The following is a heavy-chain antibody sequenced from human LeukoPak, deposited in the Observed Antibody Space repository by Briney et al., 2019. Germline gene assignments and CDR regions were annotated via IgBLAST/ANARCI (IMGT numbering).Heavy chain of an antibody. J-gene: IGHJ4*02. Sequence: SETLSLTCTVSGGSISSGDYYWSWIRQPPGKGLEWIGYIYYSGSTYYNPSLKSRVTISVDTSKNQFSLKLSSVTAADTAVYYCARDWGVTLLDYWGQETLVTVSS. CDR3: ARDWGVTLLDY. V-gene: IGHV4-30-4*08. CDR2: IYYSGST. CDR1: GGSISSGDYY. D-gene: IGHD3-10*01.